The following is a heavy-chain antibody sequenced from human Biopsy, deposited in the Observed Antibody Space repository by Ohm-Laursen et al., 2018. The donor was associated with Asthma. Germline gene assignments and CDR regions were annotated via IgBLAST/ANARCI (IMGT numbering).Heavy chain of an antibody. J-gene: IGHJ4*02. V-gene: IGHV3-30-3*01. CDR2: ISYGGSNK. CDR1: GFTFSTYA. Sequence: SLRLSCTASGFTFSTYAMHWVRQAPGEGLEWVAVISYGGSNKYYADSVKGRFTISRDNSKNTLYLQMNSLRGDDTAVYYCARDMNRDGWYFDYWGQGTLVTVSS. D-gene: IGHD5-24*01. CDR3: ARDMNRDGWYFDY.